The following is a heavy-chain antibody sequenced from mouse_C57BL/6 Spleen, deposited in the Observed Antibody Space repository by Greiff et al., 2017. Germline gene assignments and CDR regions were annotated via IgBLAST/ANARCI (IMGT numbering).Heavy chain of an antibody. CDR1: GFTFSDYG. CDR3: ARRRSNYGAMDY. CDR2: ISSGSSTI. D-gene: IGHD2-5*01. J-gene: IGHJ4*01. V-gene: IGHV5-17*01. Sequence: DVMLVESGGGLVKPGGSLKLSCAASGFTFSDYGMHWVRQAPEKGLEWVAYISSGSSTIYYADTVKGRFTISRDNAKNTLFLQMTSLRSEDTAMYYCARRRSNYGAMDYWGQGTSVTVSS.